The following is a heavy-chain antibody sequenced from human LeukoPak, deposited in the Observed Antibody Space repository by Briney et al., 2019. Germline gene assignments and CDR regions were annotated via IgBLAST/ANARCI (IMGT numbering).Heavy chain of an antibody. CDR3: ARGAGAATRMNWFDP. CDR2: INPNSGGT. CDR1: GYTFTGYY. D-gene: IGHD2-15*01. J-gene: IGHJ5*02. Sequence: GASVNVSCKASGYTFTGYYMHWLRQAPGQGLEWMGWINPNSGGTNYAQKFQGRVTVTRDTSISTAYMELSRLRSDDTAVYYCARGAGAATRMNWFDPWGQGTLVTVSS. V-gene: IGHV1-2*02.